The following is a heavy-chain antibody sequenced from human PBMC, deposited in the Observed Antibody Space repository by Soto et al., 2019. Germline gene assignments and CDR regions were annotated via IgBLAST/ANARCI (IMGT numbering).Heavy chain of an antibody. CDR3: ARPPGYISDWYYFDL. Sequence: QVQLVQSGAEVKKPGASVKVSCEASGYSFIDYYIHWVRQAPGQGFEWMGRISPKSGGTNYAQKFEGRVTMTWDTSPNTADTELSSLISEDKAVYYCARPPGYISDWYYFDLWGQGTRVTVSS. CDR2: ISPKSGGT. V-gene: IGHV1-2*02. D-gene: IGHD3-9*01. CDR1: GYSFIDYY. J-gene: IGHJ4*02.